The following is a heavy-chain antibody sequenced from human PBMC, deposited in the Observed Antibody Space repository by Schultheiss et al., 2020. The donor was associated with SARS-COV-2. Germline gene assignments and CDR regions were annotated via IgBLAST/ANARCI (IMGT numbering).Heavy chain of an antibody. CDR1: GGSISSSSYY. J-gene: IGHJ3*02. V-gene: IGHV4-39*01. Sequence: SETLSLTCTVSGGSISSSSYYWGWIRQPPGKGLEWIGSIYYSGSTYYNPSLKSRVTISVDTSKNQFSPKLSSVTAADTAVYYCARRLVPGEGGAFDIWGQGTMVTVSS. CDR3: ARRLVPGEGGAFDI. D-gene: IGHD6-19*01. CDR2: IYYSGST.